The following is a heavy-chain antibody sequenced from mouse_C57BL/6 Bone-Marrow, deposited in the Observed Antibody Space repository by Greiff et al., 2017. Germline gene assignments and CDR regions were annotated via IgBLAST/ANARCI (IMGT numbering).Heavy chain of an antibody. CDR2: FNPGSGGT. CDR3: ARPYDYDGRYFDV. CDR1: GYAFTNYL. V-gene: IGHV1-54*01. D-gene: IGHD2-4*01. J-gene: IGHJ1*03. Sequence: VQLQQSGAELVRPGTSVKVSCKASGYAFTNYLIEWVKQRPGQGLEWIGVFNPGSGGTNYNEKFKGKATLTADKSSSTAYMQLSSLTSEDAAVDFCARPYDYDGRYFDVWGTGTTVTVAS.